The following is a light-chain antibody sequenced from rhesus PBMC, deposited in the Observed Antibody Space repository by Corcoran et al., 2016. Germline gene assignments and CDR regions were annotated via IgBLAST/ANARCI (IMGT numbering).Light chain of an antibody. CDR2: GAS. CDR1: QSVSSS. Sequence: EIVMTQSPATLSLSPGERATLSCRASQSVSSSLAWYQQKPGQAPRPLIYGASSRDTGIPERFRGSGSGTEFTLTISSLEPEDVAVYYGLQHSNWPYSLGQGTKVEIK. J-gene: IGKJ2*01. CDR3: LQHSNWPYS. V-gene: IGKV3-24*03.